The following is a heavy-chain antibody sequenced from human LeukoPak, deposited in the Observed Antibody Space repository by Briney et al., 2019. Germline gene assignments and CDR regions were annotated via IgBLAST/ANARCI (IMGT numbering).Heavy chain of an antibody. CDR1: DYSIRIGYY. Sequence: SETLSLTCAVSDYSIRIGYYWGWIRQPPGKGLEWIGSISYSGTTYYNPSLKSRVTISLGTSNNQFSLKLASVTAADTAVYYCVASSGSSDSSGYYPSWFDPWGQGTLVTVSS. J-gene: IGHJ5*02. D-gene: IGHD3-22*01. V-gene: IGHV4-38-2*01. CDR2: ISYSGTT. CDR3: VASSGSSDSSGYYPSWFDP.